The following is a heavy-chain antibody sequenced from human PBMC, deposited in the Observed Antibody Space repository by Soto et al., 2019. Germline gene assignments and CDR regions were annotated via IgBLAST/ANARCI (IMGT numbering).Heavy chain of an antibody. Sequence: GSLRLSCAASGXTLSDYYMSWIRQAPGKGLELVSYISSSSSYTKNADSVKGRFTTSRDNAKNSLYMQMNRLRAEDTAVYYCARGHQGMDVWGQGNTVTVSS. CDR2: ISSSSSYT. CDR1: GXTLSDYY. CDR3: ARGHQGMDV. V-gene: IGHV3-11*06. J-gene: IGHJ6*02.